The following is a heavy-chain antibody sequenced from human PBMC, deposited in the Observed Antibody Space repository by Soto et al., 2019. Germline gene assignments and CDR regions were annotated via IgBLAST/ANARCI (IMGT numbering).Heavy chain of an antibody. D-gene: IGHD2-2*01. Sequence: SETLSLTCAVSGGSISSGGYSWSWIRQPPGKGLEWVGYIYHSGSTYYNPSLKSRVTISVDRSKNQFSLKLSSVTAADTAVYYCARSASTVTALDYWGQGTMVTVSS. CDR1: GGSISSGGYS. CDR2: IYHSGST. CDR3: ARSASTVTALDY. V-gene: IGHV4-30-2*01. J-gene: IGHJ4*03.